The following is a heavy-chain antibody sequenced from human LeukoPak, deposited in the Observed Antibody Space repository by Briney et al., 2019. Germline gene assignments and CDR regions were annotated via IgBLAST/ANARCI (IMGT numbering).Heavy chain of an antibody. V-gene: IGHV1-8*01. CDR3: ARSVVRGPLRRFDP. CDR2: MNPNSGNT. D-gene: IGHD3-10*01. Sequence: ASVKASCKASGYTFTSYDINWVRQATGQGLEWMGWMNPNSGNTGYAQKFQGRVTMTRDMSTSTVYMELSSLRSEDTAVYYCARSVVRGPLRRFDPWGQGTLVTVSS. J-gene: IGHJ5*02. CDR1: GYTFTSYD.